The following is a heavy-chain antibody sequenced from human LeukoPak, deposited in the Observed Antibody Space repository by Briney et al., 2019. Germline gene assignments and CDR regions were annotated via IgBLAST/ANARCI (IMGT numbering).Heavy chain of an antibody. V-gene: IGHV3-15*01. Sequence: PGGSLRLSCAASGFTFSNSWMNWVRQAPGKGLECVCRIKSRTDGGTTEYAARVKASFTISRDDSENPLYLQMNSLTTEDTAVYFCTTRNNNFNSHYWGQGTLVTVS. J-gene: IGHJ4*02. CDR2: IKSRTDGGTT. CDR3: TTRNNNFNSHY. D-gene: IGHD4-11*01. CDR1: GFTFSNSW.